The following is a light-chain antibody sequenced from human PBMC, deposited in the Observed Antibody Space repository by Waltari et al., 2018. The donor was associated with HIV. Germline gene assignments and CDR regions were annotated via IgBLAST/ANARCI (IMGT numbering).Light chain of an antibody. J-gene: IGKJ2*02. V-gene: IGKV1-12*01. CDR2: TAS. CDR1: QVISIW. Sequence: IQMTQSPSSVSASVGDRVTIRCRASQVISIWLAWYLHKPGKAPKLLIHTASTLISGVPARFSGSGYGTAFILTISSLQPEDSGTYYCQQCEILPRTFGQGTKLEIK. CDR3: QQCEILPRT.